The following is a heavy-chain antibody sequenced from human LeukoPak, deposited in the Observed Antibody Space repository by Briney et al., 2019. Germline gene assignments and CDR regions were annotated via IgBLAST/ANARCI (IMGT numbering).Heavy chain of an antibody. CDR3: ARGIKFDY. CDR1: GFTFSSYS. V-gene: IGHV3-21*01. CDR2: ISSSSSYI. J-gene: IGHJ4*02. D-gene: IGHD3-3*02. Sequence: GGSLSLSCAASGFTFSSYSMNWVRRAPGKGLEWVSSISSSSSYIYYADSVKGRFTIPRDNAKNSLYLQMNSLRAEDTAVYYCARGIKFDYWGQGTLVTVSS.